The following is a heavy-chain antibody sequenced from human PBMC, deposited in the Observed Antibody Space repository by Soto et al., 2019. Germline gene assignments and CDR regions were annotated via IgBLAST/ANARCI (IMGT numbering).Heavy chain of an antibody. CDR3: ARVRSSSWRVGYYYDGMDV. CDR1: GGSFSGYY. J-gene: IGHJ6*02. CDR2: INHSGST. Sequence: PSETLSLTCAVYGGSFSGYYWSWIRQPPGKGLEWIGEINHSGSTNYNPSLKSRVTISVDTSKNQFSLKLSSVTAADTAVYYCARVRSSSWRVGYYYDGMDVWGQGTTVTVSS. V-gene: IGHV4-34*01. D-gene: IGHD6-13*01.